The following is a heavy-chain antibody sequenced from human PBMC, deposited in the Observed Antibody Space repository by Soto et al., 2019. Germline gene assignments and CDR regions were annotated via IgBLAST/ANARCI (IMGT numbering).Heavy chain of an antibody. Sequence: GESLKISCKGSGYSFTSYWIGWVRQMPGKGLEWMGIIYPGDSDTRYSPSFEGQVTISADKSISTAYLQWSSLKASDTAMYYCARITMVRGGAIVVSAGSHDYWGQGTLVTVSS. V-gene: IGHV5-51*01. CDR2: IYPGDSDT. CDR3: ARITMVRGGAIVVSAGSHDY. J-gene: IGHJ4*02. CDR1: GYSFTSYW. D-gene: IGHD3-10*01.